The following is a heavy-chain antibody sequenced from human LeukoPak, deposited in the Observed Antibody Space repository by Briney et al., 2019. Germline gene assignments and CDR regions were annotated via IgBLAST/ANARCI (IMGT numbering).Heavy chain of an antibody. Sequence: GGSLRLSCAVSGFIFSDYGFHWVRQAPGKGLEWVAVTRFDGSIKQYAASVKGRFTISRDDSKNTLYLQMNFLKSEDTAVYYCARWGGTRLYYFDYWEQGCLATVSS. CDR1: GFIFSDYG. CDR3: ARWGGTRLYYFDY. J-gene: IGHJ4*01. V-gene: IGHV3-33*01. D-gene: IGHD1-1*01. CDR2: TRFDGSIK.